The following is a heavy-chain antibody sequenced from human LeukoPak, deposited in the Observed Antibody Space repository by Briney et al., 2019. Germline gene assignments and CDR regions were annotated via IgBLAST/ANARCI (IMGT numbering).Heavy chain of an antibody. CDR2: IYHSGST. CDR3: ARDGSFVNGGNSGSFDY. J-gene: IGHJ4*02. Sequence: SETLSLTCAVYGGSFSGYYWSWIRQPPGKGLEWIGYIYHSGSTYYNPSLKSRVTISVDRSKNQFSLKLSSVTAADTAVYYCARDGSFVNGGNSGSFDYWGQGTLVTVSS. V-gene: IGHV4-34*01. D-gene: IGHD4-23*01. CDR1: GGSFSGYY.